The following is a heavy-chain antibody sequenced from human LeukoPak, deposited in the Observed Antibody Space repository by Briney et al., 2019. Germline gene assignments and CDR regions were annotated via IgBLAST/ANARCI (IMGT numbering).Heavy chain of an antibody. CDR1: GDSVSRSDSY. D-gene: IGHD3-22*01. V-gene: IGHV4-39*01. CDR3: ARRRYYDGSGYLE. J-gene: IGHJ1*01. Sequence: PSETLSLTCSVSGDSVSRSDSYWDWIRQPPGKGLEWIGTIYYSGRTYYSPSLKSRVSMSVDPSNNQFSLNLRSVTAADTALYYCARRRYYDGSGYLEWGQGTLLSVSS. CDR2: IYYSGRT.